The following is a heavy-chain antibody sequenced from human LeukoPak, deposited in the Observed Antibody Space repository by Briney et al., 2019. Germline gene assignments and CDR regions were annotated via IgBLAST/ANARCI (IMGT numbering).Heavy chain of an antibody. D-gene: IGHD3-22*01. Sequence: SETLSLTCAVYGGSFSGYYWSWIRQPPGKGLEWIGEINHSGSTNYNPSLKSRVTISVDTSKNQFSLKLSSVTAADTAVYYCASGYYYDSSGFYPIDYWGQGTLVTVSS. J-gene: IGHJ4*02. CDR3: ASGYYYDSSGFYPIDY. CDR2: INHSGST. CDR1: GGSFSGYY. V-gene: IGHV4-34*01.